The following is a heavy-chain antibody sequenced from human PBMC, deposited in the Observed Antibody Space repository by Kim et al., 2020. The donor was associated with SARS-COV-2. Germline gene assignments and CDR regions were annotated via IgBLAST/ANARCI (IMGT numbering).Heavy chain of an antibody. CDR1: GGSISSSNW. J-gene: IGHJ4*02. D-gene: IGHD2-8*01. V-gene: IGHV4-4*02. CDR3: ARDEGWGKILYSSVLSR. CDR2: IYHSGST. Sequence: SETLSLTCAVSGGSISSSNWWSWVRQPPGKGLEWIGEIYHSGSTNYNPSLKSRVTISVDKSKNQFSLKLSSVTAADTAVYYCARDEGWGKILYSSVLSRWGQGTLVTVSS.